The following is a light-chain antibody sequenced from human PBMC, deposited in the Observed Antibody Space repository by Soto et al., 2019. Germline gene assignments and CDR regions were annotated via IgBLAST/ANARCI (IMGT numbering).Light chain of an antibody. Sequence: QSALTQPASVSGCPGQSITSSCTGTSSDVGGYNYVSWYQHHPGKAPKLMIYDVSNRPSGVSNRFSGSKSGNTASLIISGLQAEDEADYYCSSYTSSSTRSTYVFGTGTKVTVL. CDR1: SSDVGGYNY. V-gene: IGLV2-14*03. CDR3: SSYTSSSTRSTYV. J-gene: IGLJ1*01. CDR2: DVS.